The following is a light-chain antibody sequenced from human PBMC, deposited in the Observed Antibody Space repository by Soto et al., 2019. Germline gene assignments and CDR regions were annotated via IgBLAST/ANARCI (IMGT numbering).Light chain of an antibody. Sequence: DIQMTQSPSSLSASVGDRVTITCRASQSISSYLNWYQQKPGNAPKLLLSAASSLQSGVPSRFSGSGSETDFTLTISSPRPEDCAAYYCHRGYRNPLFTCGPVTSVDIE. CDR2: AAS. V-gene: IGKV1-39*01. CDR3: HRGYRNPLFT. CDR1: QSISSY. J-gene: IGKJ3*01.